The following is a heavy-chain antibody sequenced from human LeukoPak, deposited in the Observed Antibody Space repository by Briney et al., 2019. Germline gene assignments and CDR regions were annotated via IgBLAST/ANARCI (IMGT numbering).Heavy chain of an antibody. Sequence: SETLSLTCTVSGGSISSGSYYWSWIRQPAGKGLEWIGRIYTSGSTNYNPSLKSRVTISVDTSKNQFSLKLSSVTAADTAVYYCARGSIAYYYMDVWGKGTTVTISS. CDR2: IYTSGST. V-gene: IGHV4-61*02. CDR3: ARGSIAYYYMDV. CDR1: GGSISSGSYY. D-gene: IGHD3-22*01. J-gene: IGHJ6*03.